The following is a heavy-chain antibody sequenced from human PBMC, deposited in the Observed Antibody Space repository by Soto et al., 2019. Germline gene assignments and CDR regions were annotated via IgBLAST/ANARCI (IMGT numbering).Heavy chain of an antibody. CDR1: GGTFSSYA. CDR3: ARVEPEVGATTGPFDY. V-gene: IGHV1-69*13. D-gene: IGHD1-26*01. J-gene: IGHJ4*02. Sequence: SVKVSCKASGGTFSSYAISWVRQAPGQGLEWMGGIIPIFGTTNYAQKFQGRVTITADESTSTAYMELSSLRSEDTAVYYCARVEPEVGATTGPFDYWGQGTLVTVSS. CDR2: IIPIFGTT.